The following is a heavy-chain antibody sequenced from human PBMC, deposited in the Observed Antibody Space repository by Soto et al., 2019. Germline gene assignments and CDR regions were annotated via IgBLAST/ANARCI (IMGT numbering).Heavy chain of an antibody. D-gene: IGHD2-21*01. Sequence: GGSLRLSCAPSESTLSNVWMSWVRQAPGKGLEWVGRVKRQIDGATTDYAAPVKGRFTISRDDSKNSVYLQMNSLRTEDTAVYYCTTDPIRDYWGLGTLVTVSS. CDR2: VKRQIDGATT. CDR3: TTDPIRDY. J-gene: IGHJ4*02. CDR1: ESTLSNVW. V-gene: IGHV3-15*01.